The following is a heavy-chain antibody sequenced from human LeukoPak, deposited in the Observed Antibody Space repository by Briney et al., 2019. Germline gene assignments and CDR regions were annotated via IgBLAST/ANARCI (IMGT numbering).Heavy chain of an antibody. V-gene: IGHV4-59*11. D-gene: IGHD2/OR15-2a*01. J-gene: IGHJ4*02. CDR1: GASISSHY. CDR2: VHHDGTT. Sequence: PSETLSLTCIVSGASISSHYWSWIRQPPGKRLEWIGYVHHDGTTNQNPSLKSRVAISIGTSRKQMSLKLYSMTAADTAMDYCARGSTRADDYWGQGILVTVS. CDR3: ARGSTRADDY.